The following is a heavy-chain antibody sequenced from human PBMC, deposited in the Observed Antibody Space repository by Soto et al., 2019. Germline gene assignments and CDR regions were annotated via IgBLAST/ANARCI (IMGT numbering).Heavy chain of an antibody. V-gene: IGHV4-59*01. CDR1: GGSMSEYF. CDR3: ARDGYDGSGSPYPAY. D-gene: IGHD3-10*01. CDR2: IYYLGST. Sequence: SETLSLTCSVSGGSMSEYFWSWIRQSPGKGLEWIGYIYYLGSTDYNPSLKSRVTISVDTSKRQFSLRLTSVTAADTAVYYCARDGYDGSGSPYPAYWGPGTQVTSPQ. J-gene: IGHJ4*02.